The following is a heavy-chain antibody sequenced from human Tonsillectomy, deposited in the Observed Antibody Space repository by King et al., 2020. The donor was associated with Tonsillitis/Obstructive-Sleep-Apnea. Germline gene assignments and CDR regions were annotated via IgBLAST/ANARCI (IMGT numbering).Heavy chain of an antibody. Sequence: VQLVESGGGFVQPGRSLRLSCAASGFTFYDYAMHWVRQAPGKGLVWVSGINWNSGSIGYADSVKGRFTISRDNAKNSLYLQMNSLRAEDTALYYCAKDIEVRMTTVTRAFDYWGQGTLVTVSS. CDR3: AKDIEVRMTTVTRAFDY. V-gene: IGHV3-9*01. D-gene: IGHD4-17*01. CDR1: GFTFYDYA. CDR2: INWNSGSI. J-gene: IGHJ4*02.